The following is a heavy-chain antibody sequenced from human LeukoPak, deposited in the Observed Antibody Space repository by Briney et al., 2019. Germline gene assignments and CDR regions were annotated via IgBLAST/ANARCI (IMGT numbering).Heavy chain of an antibody. Sequence: PGGSPRLSCAASGFTFSTYWMHWVRQAPGKGLVWVSSITGDGSSTRYADAVKGRFTISRDNAKNTLYLQMNGLRAEDTAVYYCARASTSGDYDYWGQGTLVTVSS. CDR1: GFTFSTYW. D-gene: IGHD4-17*01. CDR3: ARASTSGDYDY. V-gene: IGHV3-74*01. J-gene: IGHJ4*02. CDR2: ITGDGSST.